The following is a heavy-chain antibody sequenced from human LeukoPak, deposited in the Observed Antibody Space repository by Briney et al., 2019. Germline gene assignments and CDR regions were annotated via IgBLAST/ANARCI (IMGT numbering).Heavy chain of an antibody. CDR3: ARSGWGGSYFDY. CDR2: IYYSGST. Sequence: PSETLSLTCTVSGGSISSSSYYWGWIRQPPGKGLEWIGSIYYSGSTYYNPSPKSRVTISVDTSKNQFSLKLSSVTAADTAVYYCARSGWGGSYFDYWGQGTLVTVSS. D-gene: IGHD1-26*01. V-gene: IGHV4-39*01. J-gene: IGHJ4*02. CDR1: GGSISSSSYY.